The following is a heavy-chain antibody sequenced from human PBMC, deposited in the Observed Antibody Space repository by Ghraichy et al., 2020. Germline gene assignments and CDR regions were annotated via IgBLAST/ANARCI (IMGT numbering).Heavy chain of an antibody. Sequence: SETLSLTCAVYGGSFSGYYWSWIRQPPGKGLEWIGEINHSGSTNYNPSLKSRVTISVDTSKNQFSLKLSSVTAADTAVYYCARGPSLYYDFWSGYTVPPKDFDYWGQGTLVTVSS. CDR2: INHSGST. V-gene: IGHV4-34*01. CDR1: GGSFSGYY. CDR3: ARGPSLYYDFWSGYTVPPKDFDY. J-gene: IGHJ4*02. D-gene: IGHD3-3*01.